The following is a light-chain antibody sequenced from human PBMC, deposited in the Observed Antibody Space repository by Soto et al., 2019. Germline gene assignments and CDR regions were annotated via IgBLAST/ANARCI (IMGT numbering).Light chain of an antibody. V-gene: IGLV4-60*02. J-gene: IGLJ2*01. CDR3: ETWDFNTRV. CDR1: SGHSSYI. Sequence: QPVLTQSSSASASLGSSVKLTCTLSSGHSSYIIAWHQQQPGKAPRYLMKLEGSGSYHKGSGVPDRFSGSSTGADRYLTLSNLQFEDEADYYCETWDFNTRVFGGGTKLTVL. CDR2: LEGSGSY.